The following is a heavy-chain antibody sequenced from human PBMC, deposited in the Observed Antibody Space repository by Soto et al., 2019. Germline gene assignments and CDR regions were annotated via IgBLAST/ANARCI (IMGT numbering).Heavy chain of an antibody. CDR2: IYWDDDK. CDR3: AHSALSSYGYTYYFDY. Sequence: SGPTLVNPKQTLPLTFTFSGFSFSTSGAGVGWIRQPPGKALECLALIYWDDDKRYSPSMXXRLTITTDTSKNQVVLTMTNMDPVHTATYYCAHSALSSYGYTYYFDYWGQGTLVTVYS. J-gene: IGHJ4*02. V-gene: IGHV2-5*02. CDR1: GFSFSTSGAG. D-gene: IGHD5-18*01.